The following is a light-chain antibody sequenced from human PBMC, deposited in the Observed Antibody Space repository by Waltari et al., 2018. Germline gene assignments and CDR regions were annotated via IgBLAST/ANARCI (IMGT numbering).Light chain of an antibody. J-gene: IGKJ1*01. CDR3: QQSHSMPWT. V-gene: IGKV1-39*01. CDR1: QSIISF. CDR2: GAS. Sequence: DIQMTQSPSSLSASVGDRVPITCRASQSIISFLNWYQQKPGKAPKLLIYGASRLQSGVPSRVSAKGSGTEFTLTISSLQPEDIATYSCQQSHSMPWTFGQGTKVEIK.